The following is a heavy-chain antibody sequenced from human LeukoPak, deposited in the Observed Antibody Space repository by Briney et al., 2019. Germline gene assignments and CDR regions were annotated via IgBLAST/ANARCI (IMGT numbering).Heavy chain of an antibody. CDR3: ELWDLGTVTTGARYYGMDV. CDR2: ISGSGGST. Sequence: PGGSLRLSCAASGFTFSSYAMSWVRQAPGKGLEWVSAISGSGGSTYYADSVKGRFTISRDNSKNTLYLQMNSLRAEDTAVYYCELWDLGTVTTGARYYGMDVWGQGTTVTVSS. CDR1: GFTFSSYA. J-gene: IGHJ6*02. D-gene: IGHD4-17*01. V-gene: IGHV3-23*01.